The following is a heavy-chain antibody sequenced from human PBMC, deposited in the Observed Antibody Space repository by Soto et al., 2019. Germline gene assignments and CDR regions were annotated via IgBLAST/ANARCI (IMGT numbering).Heavy chain of an antibody. CDR3: ARSLPGTYGAFDL. J-gene: IGHJ3*01. V-gene: IGHV3-74*01. CDR1: EFTFRSYW. CDR2: ISGDGSST. Sequence: EVQLVDSGGGLVQPGGSLRLSCAASEFTFRSYWMHWVRQSPGKGLVWVSRISGDGSSTNYADSVKGRFTISKYNAKNTVYLQSDSLRAEDTAVYYCARSLPGTYGAFDLWGQGTMVTVSS. D-gene: IGHD1-7*01.